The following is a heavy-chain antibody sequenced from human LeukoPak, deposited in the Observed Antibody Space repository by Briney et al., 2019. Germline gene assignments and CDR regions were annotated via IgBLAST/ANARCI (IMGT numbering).Heavy chain of an antibody. D-gene: IGHD2-15*01. J-gene: IGHJ4*02. CDR3: AGFPIVVVVAATQDY. CDR1: GFTFSSYA. CDR2: ISYDGSNK. Sequence: GGSLRLSCAASGFTFSSYAMHWVRQAPGKGLEWVAVISYDGSNKYYADSVKGRFTISRDNSKNTVYLQMNSLRAEDTAVYYCAGFPIVVVVAATQDYWGQGTLVTVSS. V-gene: IGHV3-30-3*01.